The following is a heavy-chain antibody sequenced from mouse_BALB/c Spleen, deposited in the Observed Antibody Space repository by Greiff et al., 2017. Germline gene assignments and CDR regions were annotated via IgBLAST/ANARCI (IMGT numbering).Heavy chain of an antibody. CDR1: GYTFTSYY. J-gene: IGHJ4*01. V-gene: IGHV1S56*01. Sequence: VQLHQSGPELVKPGASVKMSCKASGYTFTSYYIHWVKQRPGQGLEWIGWIYPGDGSTKYNEKFKGKTTLTADKSSSTAYMLLSSLTSEDSAIYFCARCDGGWYAMDYWGQGTSVTVSS. CDR3: ARCDGGWYAMDY. CDR2: IYPGDGST.